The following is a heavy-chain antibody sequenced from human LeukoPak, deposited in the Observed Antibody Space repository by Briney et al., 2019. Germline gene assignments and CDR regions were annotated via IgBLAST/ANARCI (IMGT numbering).Heavy chain of an antibody. V-gene: IGHV4-59*01. J-gene: IGHJ4*02. D-gene: IGHD6-19*01. CDR3: ARAGPYSSGWQYVDY. CDR1: GGSIRSYY. CDR2: IYYSGST. Sequence: PSETLSLTCSVSGGSIRSYYWSWIRQPPGKGLEWIGYIYYSGSTNYNPSLKNRLTISVDTSKNQFSLKLSSVTAADTAVYYCARAGPYSSGWQYVDYWGQGTLVTVSS.